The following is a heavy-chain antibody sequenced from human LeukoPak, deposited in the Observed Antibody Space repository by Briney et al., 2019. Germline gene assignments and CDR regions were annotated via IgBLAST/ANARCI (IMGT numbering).Heavy chain of an antibody. D-gene: IGHD2-15*01. V-gene: IGHV3-23*01. J-gene: IGHJ4*02. CDR2: IDGSGGST. CDR3: AKDCVVVPGLVNYFDS. Sequence: GGTLRLSCAASGFTFRNHGMNWVRQAPGQGLEWVSGIDGSGGSTYYADSVKGRFTISRDNSKNTLYLRMSGLRAEDSAVYYCAKDCVVVPGLVNYFDSWGQGTLVTVSS. CDR1: GFTFRNHG.